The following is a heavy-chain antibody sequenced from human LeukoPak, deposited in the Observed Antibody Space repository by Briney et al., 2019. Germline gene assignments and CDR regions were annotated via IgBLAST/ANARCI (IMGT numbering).Heavy chain of an antibody. CDR2: ISSSSSTI. J-gene: IGHJ4*02. Sequence: GGGLSLSCAASGFTFSSYSMNWVRRAPGKGLEWVSYISSSSSTIYYADSVKGRFTISRDNAKNSLYLQMNSLRAEDTAVYYCASETSYKRHCSSTSCNDYWGQGTLVTVSS. V-gene: IGHV3-48*01. D-gene: IGHD2-2*01. CDR3: ASETSYKRHCSSTSCNDY. CDR1: GFTFSSYS.